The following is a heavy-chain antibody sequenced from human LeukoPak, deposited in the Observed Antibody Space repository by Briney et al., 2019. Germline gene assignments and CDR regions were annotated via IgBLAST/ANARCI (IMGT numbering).Heavy chain of an antibody. J-gene: IGHJ2*01. Sequence: GGSLRLSWSASGFTFSSYEINWVRQAPGKGLEGVSYISSSGSTIYYADSVKGRFTISRDNAKNSLYLQMNSLRAEDTAVYYCARDRLYCGGDCYHLDLWGRGTLVTVSS. V-gene: IGHV3-48*03. CDR2: ISSSGSTI. CDR1: GFTFSSYE. CDR3: ARDRLYCGGDCYHLDL. D-gene: IGHD2-21*02.